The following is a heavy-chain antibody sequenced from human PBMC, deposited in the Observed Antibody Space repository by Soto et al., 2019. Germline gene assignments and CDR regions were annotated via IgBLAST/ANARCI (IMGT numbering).Heavy chain of an antibody. CDR1: GGSISSSSYY. Sequence: SSETLSLTCTVSGGSISSSSYYWCWIRQPPGEGLEWIGSIYYSGSTYYNPSLKSRVTIAVDTSKNQFSLKLSSVTAADTAVYYCASQGTYYDFWSGPDYYYYGMDVWGQGTTVTVSS. CDR2: IYYSGST. CDR3: ASQGTYYDFWSGPDYYYYGMDV. D-gene: IGHD3-3*01. J-gene: IGHJ6*02. V-gene: IGHV4-39*01.